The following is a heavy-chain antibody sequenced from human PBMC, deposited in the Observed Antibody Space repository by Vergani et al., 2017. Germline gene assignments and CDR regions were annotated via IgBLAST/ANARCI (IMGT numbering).Heavy chain of an antibody. V-gene: IGHV4-4*02. CDR2: IYHSGST. Sequence: QVQLQESGPGLVKPSGTLSLTCAVSGGSIRSSNWWSWVRQPPGKGLEWIGEIYHSGSTNYNPALKSRVTLSVDKSKNQFSLKLSSVTAAGTAVYYCARDTGYSSGWERAFDIWGQGTMVTVSS. J-gene: IGHJ3*02. D-gene: IGHD6-19*01. CDR3: ARDTGYSSGWERAFDI. CDR1: GGSIRSSNW.